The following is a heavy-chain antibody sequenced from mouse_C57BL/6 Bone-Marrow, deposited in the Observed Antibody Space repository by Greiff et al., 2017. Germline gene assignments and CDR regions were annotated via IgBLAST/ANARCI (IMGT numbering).Heavy chain of an antibody. V-gene: IGHV3-8*01. D-gene: IGHD2-10*01. CDR1: GYSITSYY. Sequence: DVKLQESGPGLAKPSQTLSLTCSVTGYSITSYYWNWIRKFPGNKLEYMGYISYSGSTYYNPSLKSRISITRDTSKNQYYLQLNSVTTEDTATYYCARSRLLHPQPYVDVWGTGTTVTVSS. CDR3: ARSRLLHPQPYVDV. J-gene: IGHJ1*03. CDR2: ISYSGST.